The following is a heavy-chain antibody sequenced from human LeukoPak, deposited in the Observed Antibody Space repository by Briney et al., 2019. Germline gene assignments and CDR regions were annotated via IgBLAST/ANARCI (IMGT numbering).Heavy chain of an antibody. Sequence: ASVKVSCKASGYTFTGYYIHWVRQAPGQGLEWMGVINPSGGSTRYAQKFQGRVTMTRDMSTSTVYMELSSLRSEDTAVHYCARDCLHKYYIDSSGYYGVPEYWGQGTLVTVSS. D-gene: IGHD3-22*01. V-gene: IGHV1-46*01. CDR2: INPSGGST. J-gene: IGHJ4*02. CDR1: GYTFTGYY. CDR3: ARDCLHKYYIDSSGYYGVPEY.